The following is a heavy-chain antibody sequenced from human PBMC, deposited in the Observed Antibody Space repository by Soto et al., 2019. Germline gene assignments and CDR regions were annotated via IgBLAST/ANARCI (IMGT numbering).Heavy chain of an antibody. Sequence: PGGSLRLSCAASGFTFSSYGMHWVRQAPGKGLEWVAVISYDGSNKYYADSVKGRFTISRDNSKNTLYLQMNSLRAEDTAVYYCAKEIWLYYYYGMDVWGQGTTVTVSS. CDR2: ISYDGSNK. D-gene: IGHD6-19*01. CDR3: AKEIWLYYYYGMDV. CDR1: GFTFSSYG. V-gene: IGHV3-30*18. J-gene: IGHJ6*02.